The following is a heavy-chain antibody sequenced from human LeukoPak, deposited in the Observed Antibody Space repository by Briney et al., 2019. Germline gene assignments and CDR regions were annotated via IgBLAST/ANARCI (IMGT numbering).Heavy chain of an antibody. Sequence: GGSLRLSCAASGFTFSSCGMHWVRQAPGKGLEWVAVIWYDGSNTYYADSVEGRFTISRDNSKNTLSLQMDTLRAEDTAVYYCARTTAMVTSPFNYWGQGTLVTVSS. CDR2: IWYDGSNT. D-gene: IGHD5-18*01. J-gene: IGHJ4*02. CDR3: ARTTAMVTSPFNY. V-gene: IGHV3-33*01. CDR1: GFTFSSCG.